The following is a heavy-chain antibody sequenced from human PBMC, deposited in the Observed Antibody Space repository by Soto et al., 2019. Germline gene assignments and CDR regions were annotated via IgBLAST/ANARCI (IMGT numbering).Heavy chain of an antibody. V-gene: IGHV4-39*02. CDR3: ARGGFSADDDSDWFDP. CDR2: IFYNGRT. J-gene: IGHJ5*02. CDR1: GGSISSPTYY. D-gene: IGHD5-12*01. Sequence: QVPLQEPGPGLVKPSETLSLTCSVSGGSISSPTYYWGWVRRAPGGGPEWIGNIFYNGRTDYNQSLQTRVTSSVDTSKNQFSLRLASLTAADPAVYYCARGGFSADDDSDWFDPWGHGTLVTVS.